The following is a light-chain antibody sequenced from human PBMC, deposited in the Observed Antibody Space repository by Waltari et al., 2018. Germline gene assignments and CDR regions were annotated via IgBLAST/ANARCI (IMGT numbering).Light chain of an antibody. J-gene: IGKJ4*01. CDR2: GAS. V-gene: IGKV3-20*01. CDR1: QSVSSSY. Sequence: EIVLTQSPGTLSLSPGERATLSCRASQSVSSSYLAWYQQKPGQAPRLLIYGASSRATGIPDRFSGSGSGTDFTLTISRLETEDFAVYYCQQYGSSPPEATFGGGTKVEIK. CDR3: QQYGSSPPEAT.